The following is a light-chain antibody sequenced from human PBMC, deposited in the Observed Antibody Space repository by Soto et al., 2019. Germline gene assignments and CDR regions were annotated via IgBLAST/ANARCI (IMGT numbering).Light chain of an antibody. Sequence: EIVLTQSPATLSLSPGERATLSCRASQGLTNYLAWYQQKPGQAPRLLIYDASKRAPGIPARFSGSGSGTDFTLTISSLEPEDFAVYYCQQRSDWPWTFGHGTKVDIK. CDR3: QQRSDWPWT. V-gene: IGKV3-11*01. J-gene: IGKJ3*01. CDR1: QGLTNY. CDR2: DAS.